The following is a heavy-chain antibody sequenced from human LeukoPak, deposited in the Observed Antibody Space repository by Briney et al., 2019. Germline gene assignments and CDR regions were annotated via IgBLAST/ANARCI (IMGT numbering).Heavy chain of an antibody. D-gene: IGHD4-11*01. V-gene: IGHV1-18*01. J-gene: IGHJ5*02. Sequence: GASVKVSCKASGYTFTSYPISWVRQAPGQGFEWMGWITTYNGNTNYAQKLQGRVTMTTDTSTSTAYMELRSLRSDDTAVYYCAVLRHYSNWFDPWGQGTLVTVSS. CDR2: ITTYNGNT. CDR1: GYTFTSYP. CDR3: AVLRHYSNWFDP.